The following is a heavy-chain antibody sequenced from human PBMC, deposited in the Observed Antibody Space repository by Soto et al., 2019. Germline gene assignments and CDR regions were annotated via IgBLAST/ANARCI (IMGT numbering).Heavy chain of an antibody. J-gene: IGHJ6*02. Sequence: LRLSCAASGFTFSSYAMHWVRQAPGKGLEWVAVISYDGSNKYYADSVKGRFTISRDNSKNTLYLQMNSLRAEDTAVYYCARDWHFGDCSGGSCSPYYYYYGMDVWGQGTTVTVSS. CDR3: ARDWHFGDCSGGSCSPYYYYYGMDV. D-gene: IGHD2-15*01. CDR1: GFTFSSYA. CDR2: ISYDGSNK. V-gene: IGHV3-30-3*01.